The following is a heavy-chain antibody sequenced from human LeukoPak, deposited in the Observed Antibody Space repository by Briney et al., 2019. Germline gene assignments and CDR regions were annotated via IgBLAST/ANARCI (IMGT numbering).Heavy chain of an antibody. CDR3: ARGIQLWSGRYYYYMDV. CDR2: ISTDGSST. D-gene: IGHD5-18*01. CDR1: GFTFSNYW. V-gene: IGHV3-74*01. J-gene: IGHJ6*03. Sequence: GGSLRLSCAASGFTFSNYWMHWVRQAPGKGLVWVSRISTDGSSTNYADSVKGRFTISRDNAKNTLYLQMNSLRAEDTAVYYCARGIQLWSGRYYYYMDVWGKGTTVTVSS.